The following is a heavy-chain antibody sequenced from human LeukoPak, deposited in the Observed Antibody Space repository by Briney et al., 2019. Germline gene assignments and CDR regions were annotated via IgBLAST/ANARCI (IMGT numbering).Heavy chain of an antibody. V-gene: IGHV1-69*13. Sequence: SVKVSCKASEGTFSSYAISWVRQAPGQGLEWMGGIIPIFGTANYAQKFQGRVTITADEFTSTAYMELSSLRSEDTAVYYCARGVTIFGVVIMNYYMDVWGKGTTVTVSS. CDR2: IIPIFGTA. CDR1: EGTFSSYA. D-gene: IGHD3-3*01. CDR3: ARGVTIFGVVIMNYYMDV. J-gene: IGHJ6*03.